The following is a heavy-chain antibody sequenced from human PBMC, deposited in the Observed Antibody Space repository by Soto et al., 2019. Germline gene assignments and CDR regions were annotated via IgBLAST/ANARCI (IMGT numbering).Heavy chain of an antibody. CDR2: IKSKTDGGTT. J-gene: IGHJ4*02. CDR1: GFTFSNAW. CDR3: TTEAMTTVTTYFFDY. V-gene: IGHV3-15*01. D-gene: IGHD4-17*01. Sequence: EVQLVESGGGLVQPGGSLRLSCAASGFTFSNAWMSWVRQAPGKGLEWVGRIKSKTDGGTTDYAAPVKGRFTISRDDSKNTLYLQMNSLKTEDTAVYYCTTEAMTTVTTYFFDYWGQGTLVTVSS.